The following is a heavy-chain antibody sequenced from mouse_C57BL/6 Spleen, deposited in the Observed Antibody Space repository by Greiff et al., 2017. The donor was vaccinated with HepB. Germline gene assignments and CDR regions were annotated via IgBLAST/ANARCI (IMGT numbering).Heavy chain of an antibody. CDR2: ISDGGSYT. CDR1: GFTFSSYA. D-gene: IGHD2-5*01. CDR3: ARAYYSNYAAMDY. J-gene: IGHJ4*01. V-gene: IGHV5-4*03. Sequence: EVMLVESGGGLVKPGGSLKLSCAASGFTFSSYAMSWVRQTPEKRLEWVATISDGGSYTYYPDNVKGRFTISRDNAKNNLYLQMSHLKSEDTAMYYCARAYYSNYAAMDYWGQGTSVTVSS.